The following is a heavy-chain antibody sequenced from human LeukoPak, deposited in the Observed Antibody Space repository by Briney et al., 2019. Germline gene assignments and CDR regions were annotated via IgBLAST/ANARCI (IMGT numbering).Heavy chain of an antibody. CDR2: IYYSGST. CDR3: ARDLYGSGSYSHRD. D-gene: IGHD3-10*01. CDR1: GGSASSGSYY. J-gene: IGHJ4*02. V-gene: IGHV4-61*01. Sequence: SGTLSLTCTVSGGSASSGSYYWSWIRQPPGKGLEWIGYIYYSGSTNYNPSLKSRVTISVDTSKNQFSLKLSSVTAADTAVYYCARDLYGSGSYSHRDWGQGTLVTVSS.